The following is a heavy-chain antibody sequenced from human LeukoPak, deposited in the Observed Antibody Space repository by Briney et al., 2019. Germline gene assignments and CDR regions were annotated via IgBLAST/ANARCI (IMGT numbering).Heavy chain of an antibody. Sequence: GGSLRLSCAASGFTFSSYSMNWVRQAPGKGLEWVSSISSSDTYIYHADSVKGRFTISRDNAKNSLYLQMNSLRAEDTAVYYCARHHNYDFWSGSGRDAFDIWGQGTMVTVSS. J-gene: IGHJ3*02. CDR2: ISSSDTYI. CDR1: GFTFSSYS. D-gene: IGHD3-3*01. V-gene: IGHV3-21*01. CDR3: ARHHNYDFWSGSGRDAFDI.